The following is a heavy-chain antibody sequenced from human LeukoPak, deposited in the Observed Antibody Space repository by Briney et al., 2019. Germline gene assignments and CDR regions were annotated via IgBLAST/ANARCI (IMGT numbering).Heavy chain of an antibody. J-gene: IGHJ6*02. Sequence: SETLSLTCTVSGGSISSYYWSWVRQPPGQGLEWIGYIYYSGSTNYNPSLKSRVTISVDTSKNQFSLKLSSVTAADTAVYYCARDASGSYLGRDYYYGMDVWGQGTTVTVSS. V-gene: IGHV4-59*01. CDR1: GGSISSYY. D-gene: IGHD1-26*01. CDR3: ARDASGSYLGRDYYYGMDV. CDR2: IYYSGST.